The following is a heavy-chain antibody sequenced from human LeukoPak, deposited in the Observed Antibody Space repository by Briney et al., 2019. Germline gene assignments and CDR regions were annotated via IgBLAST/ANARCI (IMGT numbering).Heavy chain of an antibody. CDR2: IYTSGST. J-gene: IGHJ4*02. D-gene: IGHD3-22*01. V-gene: IGHV4-61*02. CDR3: AAQYYYDSSGSYYFDY. Sequence: SETLSLTCTVSGGSISSGSYYWSWIRQPAGKGLEWIGRIYTSGSTNYNPSLKSRVTISVDTSKNQFSLKLCSVTAADTAVYYCAAQYYYDSSGSYYFDYWGQGTLVTVSS. CDR1: GGSISSGSYY.